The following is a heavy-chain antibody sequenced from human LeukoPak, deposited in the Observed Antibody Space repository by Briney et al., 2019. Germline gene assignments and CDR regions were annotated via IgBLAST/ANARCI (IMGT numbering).Heavy chain of an antibody. V-gene: IGHV4-59*11. CDR2: VSHSAYT. CDR1: GDSISSHF. Sequence: SETLSLTCTVSGDSISSHFWSWIRQPRGKGLDWIAYVSHSAYTNYSPSLISRVAISIDTSNNHFSLKLSSVTATDTAVYYCARGGASSLPFNVWGQGTLVTVSS. D-gene: IGHD3-16*01. CDR3: ARGGASSLPFNV. J-gene: IGHJ3*01.